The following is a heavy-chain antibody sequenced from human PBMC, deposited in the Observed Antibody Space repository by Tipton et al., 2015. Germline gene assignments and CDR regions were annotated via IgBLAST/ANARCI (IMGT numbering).Heavy chain of an antibody. J-gene: IGHJ4*02. D-gene: IGHD2-15*01. V-gene: IGHV4-34*01. Sequence: TLSLTCGVYGGSFSGYSWSWIRQPPGKGLEWIGEINHGGSTNYNPSLKSRVTISADTSKNQFSLKLPSVTAADTAVYFCATSYAANPSGFWFWGQGTLVTVSS. CDR3: ATSYAANPSGFWF. CDR2: INHGGST. CDR1: GGSFSGYS.